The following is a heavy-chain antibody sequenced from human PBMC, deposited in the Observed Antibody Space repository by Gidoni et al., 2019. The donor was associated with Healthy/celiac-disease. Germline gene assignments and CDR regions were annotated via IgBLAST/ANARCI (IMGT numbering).Heavy chain of an antibody. CDR1: GGSISSSSYY. V-gene: IGHV4-39*01. J-gene: IGHJ4*02. CDR3: ARPSGETDFDY. D-gene: IGHD3-10*01. Sequence: QLQLQESGPGLVKPSETLSLTCTVSGGSISSSSYYWGWIRQPPGKGLEWIGSIYYSGSTYYNPSLKSRVTISVDTSKNQFSLKLSSVTAADTAVYYCARPSGETDFDYWGQGTLVTVSS. CDR2: IYYSGST.